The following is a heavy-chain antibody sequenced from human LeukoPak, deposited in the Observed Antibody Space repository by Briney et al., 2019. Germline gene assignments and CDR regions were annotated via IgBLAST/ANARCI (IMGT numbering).Heavy chain of an antibody. J-gene: IGHJ3*02. CDR1: GGSISSYY. CDR2: IYYSGST. Sequence: SETLSLTCTVSGGSISSYYWSWIRQPPGKGLEWIGYIYYSGSTNYNPSLKSRVTISVDTSKNQFSLKLSSVTAADTAVYYCARGLVTADRPGPGAFDIWGQGTMVTVSS. V-gene: IGHV4-59*01. CDR3: ARGLVTADRPGPGAFDI. D-gene: IGHD2-21*02.